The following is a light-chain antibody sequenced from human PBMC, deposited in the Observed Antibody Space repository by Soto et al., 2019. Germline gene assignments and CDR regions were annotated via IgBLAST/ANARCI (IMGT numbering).Light chain of an antibody. V-gene: IGLV1-44*01. Sequence: QSVLTQPPSASGTPGQRATISCSGSSSNIGSNTVNWYQQLPGTAPKVLIYNNNQRPSGVPDRFSGSKSGTSASLAISGPQSEDDADYYCAAWDDSLNGYVFGTGTKVTVL. CDR3: AAWDDSLNGYV. CDR1: SSNIGSNT. CDR2: NNN. J-gene: IGLJ1*01.